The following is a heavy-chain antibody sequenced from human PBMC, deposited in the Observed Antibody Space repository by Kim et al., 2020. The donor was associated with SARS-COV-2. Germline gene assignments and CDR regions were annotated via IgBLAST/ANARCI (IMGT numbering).Heavy chain of an antibody. CDR2: INPSGGST. V-gene: IGHV1-46*01. CDR1: GYTFTSYY. D-gene: IGHD3-22*01. CDR3: ARDQTPRYSSGYYRSDAFDI. Sequence: ASVKVSCKPSGYTFTSYYMHWVRQAPGQGLEWMGIINPSGGSTSYAQKFQGRVTMTRDTSTSTVYMELSSLRSEDTAVYYCARDQTPRYSSGYYRSDAFDIWGQGTMVTVSS. J-gene: IGHJ3*02.